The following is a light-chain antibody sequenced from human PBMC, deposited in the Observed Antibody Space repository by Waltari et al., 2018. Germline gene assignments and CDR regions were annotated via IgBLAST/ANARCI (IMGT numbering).Light chain of an antibody. V-gene: IGLV4-69*01. Sequence: QLVLTQSPSASASLGASVNLTCTLSSGHSNYAIAWHQQQPEKGPRYLMRVNSDGRHIKGDGIPDRFSGSSSGAERSLTISSLQSEDEADYYCQASGTGVYAVVGGGTHLTVL. J-gene: IGLJ7*01. CDR1: SGHSNYA. CDR2: VNSDGRH. CDR3: QASGTGVYAV.